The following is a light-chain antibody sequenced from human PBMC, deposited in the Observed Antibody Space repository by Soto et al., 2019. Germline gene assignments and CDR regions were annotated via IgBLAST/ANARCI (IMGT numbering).Light chain of an antibody. Sequence: SVVPQPRYTSGSPGPPVTISCTGTNNDVGGYNYVSWYQQHPGKAPKLMIYEVSKRPSGVPDRFSGSKSGNTASLTVSGLQAEDEAEYYCSSYAGGTNFYVFGTGTKVTVL. CDR2: EVS. CDR1: NNDVGGYNY. V-gene: IGLV2-8*01. CDR3: SSYAGGTNFYV. J-gene: IGLJ1*01.